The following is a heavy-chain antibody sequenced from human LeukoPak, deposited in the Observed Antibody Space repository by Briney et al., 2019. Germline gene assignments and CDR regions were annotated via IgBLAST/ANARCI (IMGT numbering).Heavy chain of an antibody. V-gene: IGHV3-23*01. Sequence: PGGSLRLSCAASGFTFSSYAMSWVRQAPGKGLEWVSAISGSGGSTYYADSVKGRFTISRGNSKNTLYLQMNSLRAEDTAVYYCAASGYSSGWFKYYFDYWGQGTLVTVSS. CDR3: AASGYSSGWFKYYFDY. CDR2: ISGSGGST. D-gene: IGHD6-19*01. CDR1: GFTFSSYA. J-gene: IGHJ4*02.